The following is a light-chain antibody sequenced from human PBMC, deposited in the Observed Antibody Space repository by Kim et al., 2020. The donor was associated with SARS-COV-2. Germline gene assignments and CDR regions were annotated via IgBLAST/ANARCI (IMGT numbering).Light chain of an antibody. V-gene: IGKV1-12*01. CDR2: AAS. Sequence: DIQMTQSPSSVSASVGDRVTITCRASQDVSIWLAWYQHKPGKAPRLLIYAASSLQSGVPSRFSGSGSGTDFTLTISSLLPEDFATYYCLQTNSFPRTFGGGTKLEI. CDR3: LQTNSFPRT. CDR1: QDVSIW. J-gene: IGKJ4*01.